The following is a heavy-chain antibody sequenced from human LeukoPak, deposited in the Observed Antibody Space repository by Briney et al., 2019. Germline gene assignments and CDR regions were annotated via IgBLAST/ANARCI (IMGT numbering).Heavy chain of an antibody. V-gene: IGHV4-4*02. CDR2: IYHSGST. J-gene: IGHJ6*02. D-gene: IGHD3/OR15-3a*01. Sequence: PSETLSLTCAVSGGSISSSNWWSWVRQPPGKGLEWIGEIYHSGSTNYNPSLKSRVTISVDKSKNQFPLKLSSVTAADTAVYYCARVGGWTGYYGMDVWGQGTTVTVSS. CDR3: ARVGGWTGYYGMDV. CDR1: GGSISSSNW.